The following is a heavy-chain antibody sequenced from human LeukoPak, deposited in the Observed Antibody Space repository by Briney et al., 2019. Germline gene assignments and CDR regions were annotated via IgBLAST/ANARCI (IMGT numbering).Heavy chain of an antibody. J-gene: IGHJ5*02. Sequence: SETLSLTCIVSGGSINSSSFSWGWIRQPPGKGLEWIATMSYTGSTYYTPSLRSRIIISADTSKNQFSLKLTSLTAADTSVYYCVRRGGSCRFGPWGQGTLVTVSS. CDR1: GGSINSSSFS. CDR3: VRRGGSCRFGP. V-gene: IGHV4-39*01. D-gene: IGHD3-16*01. CDR2: MSYTGST.